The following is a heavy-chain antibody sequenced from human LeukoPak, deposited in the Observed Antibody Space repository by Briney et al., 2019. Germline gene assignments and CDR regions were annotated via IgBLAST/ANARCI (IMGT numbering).Heavy chain of an antibody. CDR1: GFTFSDYY. D-gene: IGHD5-24*01. J-gene: IGHJ4*02. CDR3: ARGRNGFFDY. Sequence: GGSLRLSCAASGFTFSDYYMSWIRQAPGKGLVWLSQINSDGGRTRYADSVKGRLTISRDNAKNTVYLQMNSLRAEDTAMYYCARGRNGFFDYWGQGTLVTVSS. CDR2: INSDGGRT. V-gene: IGHV3-74*01.